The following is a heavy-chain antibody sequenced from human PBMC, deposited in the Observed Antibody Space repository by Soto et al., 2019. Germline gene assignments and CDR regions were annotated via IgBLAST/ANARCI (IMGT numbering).Heavy chain of an antibody. Sequence: EVQLLESGGGLVQPGGSLRLSCAASGFTFSSYAMNWVRQAPVKGLEWVSVISGSGDSTYHADSVKGRFTISRDNSKNTLYLQLNSLRAEDTAVYYCARRGSGSYYDYWGQGTLVTVSS. CDR3: ARRGSGSYYDY. V-gene: IGHV3-23*01. CDR1: GFTFSSYA. J-gene: IGHJ4*02. D-gene: IGHD1-26*01. CDR2: ISGSGDST.